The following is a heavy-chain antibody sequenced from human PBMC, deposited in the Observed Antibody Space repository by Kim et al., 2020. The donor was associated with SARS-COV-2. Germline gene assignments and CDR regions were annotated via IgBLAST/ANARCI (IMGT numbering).Heavy chain of an antibody. CDR2: ISSSSSTM. Sequence: GGSLRLSCAASGFTFSSYSMNWVRQAPGKGLEWVSYISSSSSTMYYADSVKGRFTISRDNAKNTLYMQMNSLRDEDTAVYYCATLTVATGYWGQGTLVTGSS. CDR3: ATLTVATGY. J-gene: IGHJ4*02. D-gene: IGHD4-17*01. CDR1: GFTFSSYS. V-gene: IGHV3-48*02.